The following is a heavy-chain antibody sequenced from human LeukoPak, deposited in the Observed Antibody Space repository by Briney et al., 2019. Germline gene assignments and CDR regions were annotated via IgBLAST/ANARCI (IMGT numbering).Heavy chain of an antibody. Sequence: PSETLSLTCTVSGGSISSSSYYWGWIRQPPGKGLEWIGRIYTSGSTNYNPSLKSRVTMSVDTSKNQFSLKLSSVTAADTAVYYCARDMIIGYSYGSRDAFDIWGQGTMVTVSS. CDR3: ARDMIIGYSYGSRDAFDI. V-gene: IGHV4-39*07. D-gene: IGHD5-18*01. CDR2: IYTSGST. CDR1: GGSISSSSYY. J-gene: IGHJ3*02.